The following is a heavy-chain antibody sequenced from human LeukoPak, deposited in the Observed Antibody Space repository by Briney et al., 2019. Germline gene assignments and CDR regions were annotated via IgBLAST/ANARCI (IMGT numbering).Heavy chain of an antibody. V-gene: IGHV3-9*01. CDR3: AKDMSPFRDSSGYYGGLY. CDR2: ISWNSGSI. CDR1: GFTFDDYA. D-gene: IGHD3-22*01. Sequence: GRSLRLSCAASGFTFDDYAMHWVRQAPGKGLEWVSGISWNSGSIGYADSVKGRFTISRDNAKNSLYLQMNSLRAEDTALYYCAKDMSPFRDSSGYYGGLYWGQGTLVTVSS. J-gene: IGHJ4*02.